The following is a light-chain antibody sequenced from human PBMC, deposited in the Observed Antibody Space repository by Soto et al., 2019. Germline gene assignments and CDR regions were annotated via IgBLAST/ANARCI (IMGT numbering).Light chain of an antibody. CDR3: TSYTSSNTHV. CDR1: SSDVGGYNY. V-gene: IGLV2-14*01. J-gene: IGLJ1*01. Sequence: QSALTQPASVSGSPGQSITISCTGTSSDVGGYNYVSWLQQHPGKVPKLIIYDVSSRPSGVSNRFSGSKSGNTASLTISGLRAEDEADYYCTSYTSSNTHVFGGGTK. CDR2: DVS.